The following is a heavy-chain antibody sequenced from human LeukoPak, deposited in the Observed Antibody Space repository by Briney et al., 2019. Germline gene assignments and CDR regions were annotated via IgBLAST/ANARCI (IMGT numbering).Heavy chain of an antibody. J-gene: IGHJ4*02. Sequence: PSETLSLTCAVYGGSLSGYYWTWIRQPPGKGLEWIGEIKKSERTNYNPSLKSRITISIDTSKNQFSLKLTSVTAADTAVYYCAREGLKNVHNPLGYWGQGTLVTFAS. V-gene: IGHV4-34*01. D-gene: IGHD5-24*01. CDR3: AREGLKNVHNPLGY. CDR1: GGSLSGYY. CDR2: IKKSERT.